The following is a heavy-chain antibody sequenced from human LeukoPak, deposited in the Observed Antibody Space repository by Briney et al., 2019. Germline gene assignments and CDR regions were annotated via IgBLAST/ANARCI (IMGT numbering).Heavy chain of an antibody. CDR1: GDSISTYY. J-gene: IGHJ6*02. Sequence: SETLSLTCTVSGDSISTYYWSWIRQPPGQGLEWIGYSGSTNYNPSLKRRVTISVDTSKNQLSLKLSSVTAADTAVYYCASTSVVPGHGMDVWGQGTTVTVSS. V-gene: IGHV4-59*01. D-gene: IGHD3-10*02. CDR3: ASTSVVPGHGMDV. CDR2: YSGST.